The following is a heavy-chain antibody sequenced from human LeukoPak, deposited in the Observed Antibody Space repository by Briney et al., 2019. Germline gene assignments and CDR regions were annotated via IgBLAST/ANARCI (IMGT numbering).Heavy chain of an antibody. V-gene: IGHV3-30*18. Sequence: PGRSMRLSCTVSGFTFSSYGLHWVRQAPGKGLEWVAVISNDGRVRKSADSVKGRLTISRDNSKKTLYLEMNSLRVEDTAIYYCAKDRGIAKSLFYYGMDAWGQGTTVSVS. CDR1: GFTFSSYG. J-gene: IGHJ6*02. CDR3: AKDRGIAKSLFYYGMDA. D-gene: IGHD2-21*01. CDR2: ISNDGRVR.